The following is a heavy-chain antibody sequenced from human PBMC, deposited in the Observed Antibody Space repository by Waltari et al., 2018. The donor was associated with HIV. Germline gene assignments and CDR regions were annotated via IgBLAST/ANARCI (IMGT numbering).Heavy chain of an antibody. Sequence: QVQLQESGPGLVKPSQTLSLTCTVSGGSISSGDYYWSWIRQPPGKGLGWSGYSYYGGSTYYNPSLKSRVTISVDTTKNQFSLKLSSVSAADTAVYYGARAGSVFGTSPYCMDVWGQGTTVTVSS. CDR2: SYYGGST. D-gene: IGHD2-2*01. V-gene: IGHV4-30-4*01. CDR1: GGSISSGDYY. J-gene: IGHJ6*02. CDR3: ARAGSVFGTSPYCMDV.